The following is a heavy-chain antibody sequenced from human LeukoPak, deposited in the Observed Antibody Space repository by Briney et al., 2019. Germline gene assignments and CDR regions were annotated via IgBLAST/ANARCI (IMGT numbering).Heavy chain of an antibody. CDR1: GGSFSGYY. CDR2: INHSGST. V-gene: IGHV4-34*01. CDR3: ARDLGETDAFDI. D-gene: IGHD5-24*01. J-gene: IGHJ3*02. Sequence: SVTLSLTCAVYGGSFSGYYWSWIRQPPGKGLEWIGEINHSGSTNYNPSLKSRVTISVDTSKNQFSLKLSSVTAADTAVYYCARDLGETDAFDIWGQGTMVTVSS.